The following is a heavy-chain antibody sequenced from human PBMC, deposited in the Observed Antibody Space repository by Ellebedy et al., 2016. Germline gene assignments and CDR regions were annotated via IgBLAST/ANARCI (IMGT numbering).Heavy chain of an antibody. CDR2: TSSSSSTI. CDR3: ARVSYYYDSSGYYMGHGIDY. D-gene: IGHD3-22*01. J-gene: IGHJ4*02. CDR1: GFTFSSYS. V-gene: IGHV3-48*01. Sequence: GGSLRLSCAASGFTFSSYSMNWVRQAPGKGLEWVSYTSSSSSTIYYADSVKGRFTISRDNAKNTLYLQMNSLSAEDTAVYYCARVSYYYDSSGYYMGHGIDYWGQGTLVTVSS.